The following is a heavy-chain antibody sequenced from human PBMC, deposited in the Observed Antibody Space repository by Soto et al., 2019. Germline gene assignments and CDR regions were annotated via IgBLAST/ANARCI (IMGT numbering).Heavy chain of an antibody. D-gene: IGHD3-16*01. Sequence: PGGSLRLCCASCRFTVSSNWMDWVRQAPGKGLVWVSRLSPDGSSTAYADSVKGRFTISRDNAKNTLYLQMNSLRAEDTAVSYCARDYDGLSYSGQGALVTVSS. V-gene: IGHV3-74*01. CDR2: LSPDGSST. CDR1: RFTVSSNW. J-gene: IGHJ4*02. CDR3: ARDYDGLSY.